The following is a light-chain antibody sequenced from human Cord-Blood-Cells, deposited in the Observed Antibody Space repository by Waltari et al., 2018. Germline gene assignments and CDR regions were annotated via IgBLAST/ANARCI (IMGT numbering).Light chain of an antibody. CDR1: QSVSSSY. CDR3: QQYGSSPT. Sequence: EIVLTQSPGTLSLSPGERATLSCRARQSVSSSYLAWYQQKPGQAPRRLIYGASSRATGIPDRFSGSGSGTDFTLSISRLEPEDFAVYYGQQYGSSPTFCQGTRLEIK. J-gene: IGKJ5*01. CDR2: GAS. V-gene: IGKV3-20*01.